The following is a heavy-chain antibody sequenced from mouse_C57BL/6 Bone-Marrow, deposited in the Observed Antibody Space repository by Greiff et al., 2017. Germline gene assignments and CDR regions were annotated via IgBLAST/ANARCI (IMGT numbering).Heavy chain of an antibody. CDR3: ARDWDGDYLDY. V-gene: IGHV5-17*01. CDR1: GFTFSDYG. CDR2: ISSCSSTI. J-gene: IGHJ2*01. D-gene: IGHD4-1*01. Sequence: EVKLVESGGGLVKPGGSLKLSCAASGFTFSDYGMHWVRQAPEKGLEWVAYISSCSSTIYYADTVKGRFTISRDNAKNTLVLQMTSLRSEDTAMYYCARDWDGDYLDYWGQGTTLTVSS.